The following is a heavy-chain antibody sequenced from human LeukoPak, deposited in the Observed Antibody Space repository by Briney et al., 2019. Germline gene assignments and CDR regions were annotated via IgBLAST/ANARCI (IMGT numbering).Heavy chain of an antibody. V-gene: IGHV3-23*01. J-gene: IGHJ4*02. CDR1: GFTFSDYA. Sequence: PGGSLRLSCAASGFTFSDYAMSWVRQAPGKGLEWVSDISGSGATTYYADSVRGRFSISRDNSKNTLYLQMNSLRAEDTAVYYCARDGEWELRTLDHWGQGTLVTVSS. CDR3: ARDGEWELRTLDH. D-gene: IGHD1-26*01. CDR2: ISGSGATT.